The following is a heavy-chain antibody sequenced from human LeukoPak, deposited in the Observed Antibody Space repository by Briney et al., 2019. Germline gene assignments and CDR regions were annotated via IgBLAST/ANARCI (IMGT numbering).Heavy chain of an antibody. J-gene: IGHJ6*02. D-gene: IGHD3-3*01. CDR2: ISAFTGNT. CDR1: GYTFTTYG. CDR3: ARDGADYDFWSGSTHGMDV. Sequence: ASVKVSCKASGYTFTTYGITWMRQAPGQGLEWMGWISAFTGNTNYAQKLQGRVTMTTDTSTDTAYMELRSLRSDDTAVYYCARDGADYDFWSGSTHGMDVWGQGTTVTASS. V-gene: IGHV1-18*01.